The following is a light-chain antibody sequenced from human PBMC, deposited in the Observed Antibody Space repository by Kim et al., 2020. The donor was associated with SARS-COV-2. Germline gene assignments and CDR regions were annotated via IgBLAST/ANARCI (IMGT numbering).Light chain of an antibody. Sequence: SYELTQPPSVSVPPGQTASSTCSGEKLGDKYACWYQQKPGQSPVLVIYQDSKRPSGILERFSGSNSGNPATLTISGTQAMDEADSFCQAWDSRTAVLGGG. CDR2: QDS. CDR3: QAWDSRTAV. CDR1: KLGDKY. J-gene: IGLJ3*02. V-gene: IGLV3-1*01.